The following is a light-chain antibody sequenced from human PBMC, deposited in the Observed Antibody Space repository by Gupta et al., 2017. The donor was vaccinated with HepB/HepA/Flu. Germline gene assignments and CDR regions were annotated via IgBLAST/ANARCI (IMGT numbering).Light chain of an antibody. V-gene: IGKV2-28*01. CDR3: MQSLQSPRT. CDR1: QSLVKSNGYTY. Sequence: DIVMTPSPLSLSVPPGEPASISCRSSQSLVKSNGYTYLEWYLQKPGQSPQLLIHLGSNRASGVPDRFSGSGSGADFTLKISRVEADDVGVYYCMQSLQSPRTFGQGTKLEIK. J-gene: IGKJ2*02. CDR2: LGS.